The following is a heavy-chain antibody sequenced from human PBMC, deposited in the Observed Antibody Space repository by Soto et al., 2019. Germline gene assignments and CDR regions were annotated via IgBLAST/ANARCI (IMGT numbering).Heavy chain of an antibody. CDR2: IYQTGRT. J-gene: IGHJ6*02. D-gene: IGHD3-3*01. CDR1: GGSISTSGYS. V-gene: IGHV4-30-2*01. CDR3: AREMTIFGVAPGGGVDV. Sequence: QLQLQESGSGLVQPSQTLSLTCTASGGSISTSGYSWTWIRQPPGGGLEWIGSIYQTGRTYVIPSLKSRFTMSLDKSKNLFSLNLTSVTAADTALYYCAREMTIFGVAPGGGVDVWGQGTTVTVSS.